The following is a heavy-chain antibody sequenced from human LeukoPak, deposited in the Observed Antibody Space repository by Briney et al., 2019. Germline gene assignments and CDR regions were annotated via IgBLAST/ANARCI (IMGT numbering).Heavy chain of an antibody. V-gene: IGHV3-9*01. J-gene: IGHJ6*03. Sequence: GGSLRLSCAASGFTFDDYAMHWVRQAPGKGLEWVSGISWNSGSIGYADSVKGRLTISRDNAKNSLYLQMNSLRAEDTAVYYCAREGLAPNYYYYYYMDVWGKGTTVTVSS. CDR1: GFTFDDYA. CDR2: ISWNSGSI. CDR3: AREGLAPNYYYYYYMDV.